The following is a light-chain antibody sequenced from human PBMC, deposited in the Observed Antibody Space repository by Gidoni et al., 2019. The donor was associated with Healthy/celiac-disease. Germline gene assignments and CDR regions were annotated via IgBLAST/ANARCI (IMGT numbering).Light chain of an antibody. V-gene: IGKV1-5*03. CDR3: QQYNSYSXXT. CDR1: QSISSW. Sequence: QMTQSPSTLSASVGDRVTITCRASQSISSWLAWYQQKPGKAPKLLIYKASSLESGVPSRFSGSGSGTEFTLTISSLQPDDFATYYCQQYNSYSXXTFXGGTKVEIK. CDR2: KAS. J-gene: IGKJ4*01.